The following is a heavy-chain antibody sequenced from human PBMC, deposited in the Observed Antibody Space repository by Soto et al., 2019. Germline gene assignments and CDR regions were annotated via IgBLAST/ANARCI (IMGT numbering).Heavy chain of an antibody. CDR1: GASITSGSFY. J-gene: IGHJ4*02. V-gene: IGHV4-31*03. D-gene: IGHD1-7*01. CDR2: IHYRGNS. CDR3: ARIYPGIIGTFDY. Sequence: TLSLTCRVSGASITSGSFYWGWIRQFPGKGLEWIGYIHYRGNSNYNPSLKSRLHISVDTSQNQFSLKLTSLTAADAAVYYCARIYPGIIGTFDYWGQGTLVTVSS.